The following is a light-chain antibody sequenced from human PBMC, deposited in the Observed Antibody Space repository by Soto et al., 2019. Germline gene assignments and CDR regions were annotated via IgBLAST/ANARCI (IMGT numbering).Light chain of an antibody. V-gene: IGKV3-15*01. J-gene: IGKJ1*01. CDR1: QSVSSK. CDR2: SAS. Sequence: EIVMTQSPASLSLSAGQRATLSCMASQSVSSKLAWYQQRPGQAPRLLIYSASTRATGIPARFSGSGSGTDFTLTISSLQPEDFATYYCQQSYSTPRTFGQGTKVDI. CDR3: QQSYSTPRT.